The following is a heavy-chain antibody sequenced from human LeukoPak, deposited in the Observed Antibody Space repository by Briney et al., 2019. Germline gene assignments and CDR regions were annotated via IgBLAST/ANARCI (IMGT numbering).Heavy chain of an antibody. Sequence: SGPTLVKPTQTLTLTCTFSGFSLSTSGVCVSWIRQPPGKALEWLARIDWDDGKYYSTSLKTRLTISKDTSKNQVILTMTNMDPVDTATYYCARIHHTLYGGNGGFDYWGQGTLVTVSS. D-gene: IGHD4-23*01. CDR1: GFSLSTSGVC. V-gene: IGHV2-70*11. CDR3: ARIHHTLYGGNGGFDY. CDR2: IDWDDGK. J-gene: IGHJ4*02.